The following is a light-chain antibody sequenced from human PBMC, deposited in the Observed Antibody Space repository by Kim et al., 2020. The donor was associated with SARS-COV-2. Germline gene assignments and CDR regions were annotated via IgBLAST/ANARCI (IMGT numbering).Light chain of an antibody. J-gene: IGKJ4*01. V-gene: IGKV1-17*01. Sequence: ASVGDRVTITCRARQSIKSHLGWYQQKLGKAPKRLIYDASNLQRGDPSRFSGSASGTEFILTISSLQPDDSASYFCLQYDNYPLTFGGGTKVDIK. CDR1: QSIKSH. CDR3: LQYDNYPLT. CDR2: DAS.